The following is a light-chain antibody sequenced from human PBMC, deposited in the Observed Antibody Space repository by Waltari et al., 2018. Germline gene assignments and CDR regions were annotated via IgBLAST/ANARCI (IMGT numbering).Light chain of an antibody. Sequence: QSALTQPASVSGFPGQSITISCSGTDSDVGAYDFVSWYQQHPGKAPHLIIYEVSNRPSGMSNRFSASKSGNTASLTISGLQAEDEADYYCSSYTTSSAPGVFGTGTRVTVL. CDR1: DSDVGAYDF. J-gene: IGLJ1*01. CDR3: SSYTTSSAPGV. V-gene: IGLV2-14*01. CDR2: EVS.